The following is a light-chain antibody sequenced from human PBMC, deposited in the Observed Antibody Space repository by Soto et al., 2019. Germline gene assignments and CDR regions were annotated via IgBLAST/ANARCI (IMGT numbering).Light chain of an antibody. Sequence: QSVLTQPPSASGTPGQRVTISCSGSSSNIGNFYVYWYQQLPGTAPKLLIYKNNQRPLGVPDRFSGSKSGTSASLAISGLXXEDEADYYCAAWDDSLSGPGVFGGGTQLTVL. V-gene: IGLV1-47*01. J-gene: IGLJ7*01. CDR1: SSNIGNFY. CDR2: KNN. CDR3: AAWDDSLSGPGV.